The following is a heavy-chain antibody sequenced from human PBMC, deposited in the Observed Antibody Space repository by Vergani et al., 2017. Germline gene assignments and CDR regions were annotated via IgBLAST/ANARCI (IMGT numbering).Heavy chain of an antibody. D-gene: IGHD4-17*01. J-gene: IGHJ6*02. CDR2: IYYSGST. CDR1: GGSISSGGYY. CDR3: ARDRTTVTTSFPYYYYYGMDV. Sequence: QVQLQESGPGLVKPSETLSLTCTVSGGSISSGGYYWSWIRQHPGKGLEWIGSIYYSGSTYYNPSLKSRVTISVDTSKNQFSLKLSSVTAADTAVYYCARDRTTVTTSFPYYYYYGMDVWGQGTTVTVSS. V-gene: IGHV4-31*03.